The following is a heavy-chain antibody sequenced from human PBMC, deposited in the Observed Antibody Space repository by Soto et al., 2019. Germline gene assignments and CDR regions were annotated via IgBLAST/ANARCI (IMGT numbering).Heavy chain of an antibody. CDR1: GYYFSSYW. D-gene: IGHD6-19*01. CDR2: IDPSDSET. Sequence: GESLKISCQTSGYYFSSYWIVWVRQRPGEGLEWVGIIDPSDSETKYNPSFQGQVTISVDRSINTAYLQWSSLKASDSAMYYCARRTTSGWYIGDHDFWGQGTPVTVSS. CDR3: ARRTTSGWYIGDHDF. J-gene: IGHJ4*02. V-gene: IGHV5-51*01.